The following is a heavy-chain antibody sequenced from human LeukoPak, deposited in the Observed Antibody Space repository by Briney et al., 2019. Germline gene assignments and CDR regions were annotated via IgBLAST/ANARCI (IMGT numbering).Heavy chain of an antibody. Sequence: GESLKISCKGSGYSFTSYWIGWVRQMPGKGLEWMGIIYPGDSDTRYSPSFQGQVTISADKSISTAYLQWSSLKASDTAMYYCARHETKYSGNYYYYYGMDVWGQGTTVTVSS. V-gene: IGHV5-51*01. CDR2: IYPGDSDT. CDR1: GYSFTSYW. J-gene: IGHJ6*02. CDR3: ARHETKYSGNYYYYYGMDV. D-gene: IGHD1-26*01.